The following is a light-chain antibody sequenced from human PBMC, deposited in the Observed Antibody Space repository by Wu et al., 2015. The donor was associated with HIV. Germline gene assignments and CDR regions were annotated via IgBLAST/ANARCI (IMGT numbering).Light chain of an antibody. V-gene: IGKV1-5*03. Sequence: DIMLTQSPSTLSASVGDTVTITCRASQSIATWLAWYQQKPGNAPKLLVYKASNLEFGVPSRFSGSGSGTDFTLTISSLQPEDFATYYCQQLNSYPVFTFGPGTKVDIK. CDR3: QQLNSYPVFT. J-gene: IGKJ3*01. CDR1: QSIATW. CDR2: KAS.